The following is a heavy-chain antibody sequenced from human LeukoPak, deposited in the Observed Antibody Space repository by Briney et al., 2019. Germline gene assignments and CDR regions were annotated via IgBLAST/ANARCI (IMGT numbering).Heavy chain of an antibody. J-gene: IGHJ4*02. V-gene: IGHV3-66*01. D-gene: IGHD1-26*01. CDR1: GFTVSSNF. CDR2: IYRGGST. Sequence: PGGSLRLSCAASGFTVSSNFINWVRQAPGKGLEWVSVIYRGGSTHYADSVKGRFAISRDNSKNTLYLQMNSLRAEDTAVYYCARGAQLRWELLNYFDYWGQGTLVTVSS. CDR3: ARGAQLRWELLNYFDY.